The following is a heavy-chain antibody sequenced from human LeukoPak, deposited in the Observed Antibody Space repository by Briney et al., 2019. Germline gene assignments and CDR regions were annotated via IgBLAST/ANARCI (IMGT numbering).Heavy chain of an antibody. CDR1: GGSISSYY. J-gene: IGHJ4*02. D-gene: IGHD3-22*01. CDR2: VYYSGST. V-gene: IGHV4-59*01. Sequence: SETLSLTCTVSGGSISSYYWSWIRQPPGKGLEWIGCVYYSGSTNYNPSLKSRVTISVDTSKNQFSLKLSSVTAADTAVYYCARYYDSSGYYFDYWGQGTLVTVSS. CDR3: ARYYDSSGYYFDY.